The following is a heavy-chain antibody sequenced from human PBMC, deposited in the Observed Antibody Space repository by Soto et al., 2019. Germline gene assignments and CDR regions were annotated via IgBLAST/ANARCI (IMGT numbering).Heavy chain of an antibody. CDR2: TNGNLGTG. Sequence: QVQLVQSGAEVKRPGSSVKVFCKASGGTFSSYPISWVRQAPGQGLEWMGGTNGNLGTGNYAQKFRGRLTITTDISTTTVYMELSSLTSEDTAVYYCARRDSHGYFRYFDNWGQGTLVTVSS. CDR3: ARRDSHGYFRYFDN. V-gene: IGHV1-69*06. J-gene: IGHJ4*02. CDR1: GGTFSSYP. D-gene: IGHD4-17*01.